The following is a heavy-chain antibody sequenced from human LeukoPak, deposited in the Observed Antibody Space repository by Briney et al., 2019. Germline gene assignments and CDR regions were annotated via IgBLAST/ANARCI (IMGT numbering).Heavy chain of an antibody. CDR2: LSSGSDSI. Sequence: TGGSLRLSCAASGFTFNTYTMNWVSQAPGKGLEWISYLSSGSDSIFYADSVKGRFTISRDNAKNSLYLQLNSLRAEDTAVYYCARLAAPDAFDIWGQGTMVTVSS. V-gene: IGHV3-48*04. J-gene: IGHJ3*02. D-gene: IGHD6-13*01. CDR3: ARLAAPDAFDI. CDR1: GFTFNTYT.